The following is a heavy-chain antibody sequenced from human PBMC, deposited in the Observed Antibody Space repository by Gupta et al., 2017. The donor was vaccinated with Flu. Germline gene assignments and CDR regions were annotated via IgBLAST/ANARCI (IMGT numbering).Heavy chain of an antibody. CDR1: YG. V-gene: IGHV3-30*06. J-gene: IGHJ6*02. CDR3: TKKWRGESNICVLYV. D-gene: IGHD3-10*01. Sequence: YGRQWVRKAPGKGRGWLALIANDGNNKYYEEAGKGRFTISRDNSKNKLYLQMNSRRGEDKAVFYCTKKWRGESNICVLYVWDPGTTLLVS. CDR2: IANDGNNK.